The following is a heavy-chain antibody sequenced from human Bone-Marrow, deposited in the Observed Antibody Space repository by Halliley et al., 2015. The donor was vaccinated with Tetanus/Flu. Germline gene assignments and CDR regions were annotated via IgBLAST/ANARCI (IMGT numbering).Heavy chain of an antibody. CDR3: ARRRYFYYGLDV. Sequence: EWVGFNSYSGSPFSTPPPKSRVAISVDTPNNQFSLKMSSVTAADTAVYYCARRRYFYYGLDVWGQGTTVTVSS. V-gene: IGHV4-30-4*01. D-gene: IGHD2-21*01. J-gene: IGHJ6*02. CDR2: NSYSGSP.